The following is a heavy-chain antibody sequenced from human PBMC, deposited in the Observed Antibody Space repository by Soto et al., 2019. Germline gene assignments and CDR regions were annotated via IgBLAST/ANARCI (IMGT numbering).Heavy chain of an antibody. V-gene: IGHV1-3*01. D-gene: IGHD3-10*01. CDR1: GYTFTSYA. CDR2: INAGNGNT. Sequence: ASVKVSCKASGYTFTSYAMHWVRQAPGQRLEWMGWINAGNGNTKYSQKFQGRVTITRDTSASTAYMELSSLRSEDTAVYYCARDLGGIYGSGSYFVRPGWFDPWGQGTLDTVSS. J-gene: IGHJ5*02. CDR3: ARDLGGIYGSGSYFVRPGWFDP.